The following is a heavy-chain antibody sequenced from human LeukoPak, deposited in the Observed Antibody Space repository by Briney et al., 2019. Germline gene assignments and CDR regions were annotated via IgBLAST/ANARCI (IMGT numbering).Heavy chain of an antibody. CDR3: ARDRRLSVDIAMAPFDY. CDR1: GYTFTIYG. J-gene: IGHJ4*02. CDR2: ISTHTGDT. Sequence: ASVKVSCKASGYTFTIYGITWVRQAPGQGLEWMGWISTHTGDTNYAQKLQARVTMTTDTSTSTAYMELRSLRSDDTAVYCCARDRRLSVDIAMAPFDYWGQGTLVTVSS. D-gene: IGHD5-18*01. V-gene: IGHV1-18*04.